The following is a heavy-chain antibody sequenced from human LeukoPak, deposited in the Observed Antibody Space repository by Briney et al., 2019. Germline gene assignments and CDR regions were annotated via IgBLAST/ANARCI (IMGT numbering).Heavy chain of an antibody. CDR2: IYHSGST. Sequence: SETLSLTCAVSGYSISSGYYWGWIRQPPGKGLEWIGSIYHSGSTYYNPSLKSRVTISVDTSKNQFSLKLSSVTAADTAVYYCAIGSYYFDYWGQGTLVTVSS. D-gene: IGHD1-26*01. V-gene: IGHV4-38-2*01. CDR1: GYSISSGYY. J-gene: IGHJ4*02. CDR3: AIGSYYFDY.